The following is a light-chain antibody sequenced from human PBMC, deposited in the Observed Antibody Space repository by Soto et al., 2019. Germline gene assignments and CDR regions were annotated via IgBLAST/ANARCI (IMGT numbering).Light chain of an antibody. V-gene: IGKV3-20*01. CDR2: ETS. CDR3: QQYGSPPT. J-gene: IGKJ1*01. Sequence: EIVLTQSPATLSLSPGERATLSCRASQSVTAGYFAWYQQKPGQAPRLLIYETSSRMTGIPDRFSGSGSGTDFTLAISRLKTVEFAVYFSQQYGSPPTFGQGTKV. CDR1: QSVTAGY.